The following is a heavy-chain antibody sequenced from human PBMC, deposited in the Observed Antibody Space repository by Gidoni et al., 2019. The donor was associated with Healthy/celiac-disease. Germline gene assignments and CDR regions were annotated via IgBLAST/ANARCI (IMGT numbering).Heavy chain of an antibody. CDR1: GYSFTSYW. V-gene: IGHV5-51*01. CDR3: ATTTLPGIAVAGEGGFDY. D-gene: IGHD6-19*01. J-gene: IGHJ4*02. Sequence: EVQLVQSGAEVKKPGESLKISCKGSGYSFTSYWNGWVRQMPGKGLEWMGIIYPGDSDTRYSPSFQGQVTISADKSISTAYLQWSSLKASDTAMYYCATTTLPGIAVAGEGGFDYWGQGTLVTVSS. CDR2: IYPGDSDT.